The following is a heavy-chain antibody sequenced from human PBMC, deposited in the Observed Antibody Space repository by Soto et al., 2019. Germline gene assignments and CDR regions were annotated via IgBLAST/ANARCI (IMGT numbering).Heavy chain of an antibody. V-gene: IGHV6-1*01. D-gene: IGHD6-13*01. J-gene: IGHJ5*02. CDR1: GDSVSSNSAA. CDR2: TYYRSKWYN. CDR3: ARDRYRRIAAAGTTGFDP. Sequence: SQTLSLTCAISGDSVSSNSAAWNWIRQSPSRGLEWLGRTYYRSKWYNDYAVSVKSRITINPDTSKNHFSLQLNSVTPEDTAVYYFARDRYRRIAAAGTTGFDPGGQGTLVTVSS.